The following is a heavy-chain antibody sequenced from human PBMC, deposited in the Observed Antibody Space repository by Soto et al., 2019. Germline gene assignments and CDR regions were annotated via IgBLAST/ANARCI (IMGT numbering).Heavy chain of an antibody. V-gene: IGHV6-1*01. CDR1: GDSVSSNSAA. Sequence: PSQTLSLTCAISGDSVSSNSAAWNWIRQSPSRGLEWLGRTYYRSKWYNDYAVSVKSRITINPDTSKNQFSLQLNSATPEDTAVYYCARDHSHDFWSGYYFDYWGQGTLVTVSS. CDR2: TYYRSKWYN. D-gene: IGHD3-3*01. CDR3: ARDHSHDFWSGYYFDY. J-gene: IGHJ4*02.